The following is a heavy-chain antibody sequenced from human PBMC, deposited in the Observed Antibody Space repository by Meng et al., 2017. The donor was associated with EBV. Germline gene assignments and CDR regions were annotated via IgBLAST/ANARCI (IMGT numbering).Heavy chain of an antibody. CDR2: IYWDDDK. D-gene: IGHD6-6*01. CDR3: AHIIAARPFDY. V-gene: IGHV2-5*02. J-gene: IGHJ4*02. CDR1: GFSLSTRGVG. Sequence: IPFEQFLPTLVKPTQTLTLSCTSSGFSLSTRGVGVGWIRQPPGKALEWLALIYWDDDKRYSPSLKSRLTITKDTSKNQVVLTMTNMDPVDAATYYCAHIIAARPFDYWGQGTLVTASS.